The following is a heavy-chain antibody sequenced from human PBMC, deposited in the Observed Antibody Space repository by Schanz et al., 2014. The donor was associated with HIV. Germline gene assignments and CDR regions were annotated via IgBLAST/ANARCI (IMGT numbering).Heavy chain of an antibody. J-gene: IGHJ4*02. Sequence: QVQLVESGGGVVQPGWSLRLSCVASGFTFSSYGMHWVRQAPGKGLEWVAVISYDGRNKNDADSVKGRFTISRDNSKNTLYLQMNRLRTEDTALYYCAKGASPYHDSSGFYPDYWSQGTLVTVSS. V-gene: IGHV3-30*18. D-gene: IGHD3-22*01. CDR3: AKGASPYHDSSGFYPDY. CDR1: GFTFSSYG. CDR2: ISYDGRNK.